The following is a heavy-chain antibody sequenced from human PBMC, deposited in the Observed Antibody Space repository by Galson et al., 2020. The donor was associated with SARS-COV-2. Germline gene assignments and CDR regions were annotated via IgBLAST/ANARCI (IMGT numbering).Heavy chain of an antibody. CDR2: IDPSDSDT. Sequence: TVSCKTSGYSFISYWIHWVRQMPGKGLEWMGKIDPSDSDTTYSPSFQGHVTISTDKSTSTAYLQWSSLMASDTAMYYCVRRVGSGWPPDEPGGQGTLFTGS. D-gene: IGHD6-19*01. CDR3: VRRVGSGWPPDEP. J-gene: IGHJ5*02. V-gene: IGHV5-10-1*01. CDR1: GYSFISYW.